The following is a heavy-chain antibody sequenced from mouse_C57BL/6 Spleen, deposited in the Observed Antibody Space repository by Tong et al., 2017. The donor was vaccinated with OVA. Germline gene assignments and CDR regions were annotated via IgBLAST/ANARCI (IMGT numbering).Heavy chain of an antibody. CDR2: IYPGDGDT. Sequence: VQLQESGPELVKPGASVKISCKASGYAFSSSWMNWVKQRPGKGLEWIGRIYPGDGDTNYNGKFKGKATLTADKSSSTVYMQLSSLTSEHSAVFFCALSSYGTYWFQGTLVSFSA. D-gene: IGHD1-1*01. CDR3: ALSSYGTY. J-gene: IGHJ3*01. CDR1: GYAFSSSW. V-gene: IGHV1-82*01.